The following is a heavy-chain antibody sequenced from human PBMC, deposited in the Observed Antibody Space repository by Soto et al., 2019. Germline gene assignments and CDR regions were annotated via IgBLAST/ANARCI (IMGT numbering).Heavy chain of an antibody. Sequence: EASVKVSCKASGYTFTSYGISWVRQAPGQGLEWMGWISAYNGNTNYAQKLQGRVTMTTDTSTSTAYMELRSLRSDDTAVYYCARYALGLAYCSSTSCYHPSWFDPWGQGTLVTVSS. D-gene: IGHD2-2*01. V-gene: IGHV1-18*01. CDR2: ISAYNGNT. J-gene: IGHJ5*02. CDR3: ARYALGLAYCSSTSCYHPSWFDP. CDR1: GYTFTSYG.